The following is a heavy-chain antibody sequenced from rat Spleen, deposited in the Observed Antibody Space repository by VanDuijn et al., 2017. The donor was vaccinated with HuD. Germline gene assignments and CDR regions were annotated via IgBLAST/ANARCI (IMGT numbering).Heavy chain of an antibody. CDR2: IWSGGGT. Sequence: QVQLKESGPGLVQPSQTLSLTCTVSGFSLTRHTVSWIRLPPGKGLEWIGEIWSGGGTDYNSALKSRLSISRDTSKSQVFLKMNSLQTEDTAIYFCTRDRTGPFDYWGQGVKVTVSS. J-gene: IGHJ2*01. D-gene: IGHD4-2*01. CDR1: GFSLTRHT. CDR3: TRDRTGPFDY. V-gene: IGHV2-15*01.